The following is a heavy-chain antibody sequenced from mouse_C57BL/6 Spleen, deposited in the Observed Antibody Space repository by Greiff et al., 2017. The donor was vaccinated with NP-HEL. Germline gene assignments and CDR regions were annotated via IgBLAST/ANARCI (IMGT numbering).Heavy chain of an antibody. J-gene: IGHJ2*01. Sequence: EVMLVESGEGLVKPGGSLKLSCAASGFTFSSYAMSWVRQTPEKRLEWVAYISSGGDYIYYVDTVQGRFTISRDNARNTLYLQMSSLKSEDTAMYDCTRDRGTTVVVPLDYWGQGTTLTVSS. CDR2: ISSGGDYI. CDR3: TRDRGTTVVVPLDY. CDR1: GFTFSSYA. V-gene: IGHV5-9-1*02. D-gene: IGHD1-1*01.